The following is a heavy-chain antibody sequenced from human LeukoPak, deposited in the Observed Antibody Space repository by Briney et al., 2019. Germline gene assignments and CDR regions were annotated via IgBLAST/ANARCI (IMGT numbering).Heavy chain of an antibody. D-gene: IGHD2-2*01. CDR3: ARGVVVPAAITLTAYYYYYMDV. V-gene: IGHV3-7*01. J-gene: IGHJ6*03. CDR1: GFTFSTSW. CDR2: ITQEESER. Sequence: GGSLRLSCAASGFTFSTSWMNWVRQAPGKGLEWVAMITQEESERYYVDSVKGRFIISRDNVKSSLYLQMNSLRAEDTAVYYCARGVVVPAAITLTAYYYYYMDVWGKGTTVTVSS.